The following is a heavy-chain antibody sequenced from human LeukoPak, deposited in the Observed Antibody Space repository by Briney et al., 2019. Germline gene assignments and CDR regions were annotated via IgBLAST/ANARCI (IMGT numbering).Heavy chain of an antibody. CDR3: ARDSPYVLFDY. Sequence: GGSLRLSCAASGSTFSSYSMNRVRQAPGKGLEWVSSISSSSSYIYYADSVKGRFTISRDNAKNSLYLQMNSLRAEDTAVYYCARDSPYVLFDYWGQGTLVTVSS. CDR1: GSTFSSYS. J-gene: IGHJ4*02. CDR2: ISSSSSYI. V-gene: IGHV3-21*01. D-gene: IGHD3-10*02.